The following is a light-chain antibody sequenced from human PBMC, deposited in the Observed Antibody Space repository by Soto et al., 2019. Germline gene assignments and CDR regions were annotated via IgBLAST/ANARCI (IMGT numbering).Light chain of an antibody. J-gene: IGKJ1*01. CDR3: QQYDHLPRT. CDR1: QEISNY. V-gene: IGKV1-33*01. CDR2: DAS. Sequence: DIQMIQSPSSLSASVGDRVTSTCQASQEISNYLNWYQQKPGKAPKLLIYDASNLERGVPPRFSGRGSGTDFTFTISSLQPEDFATYYCQQYDHLPRTFGRGTKVDIK.